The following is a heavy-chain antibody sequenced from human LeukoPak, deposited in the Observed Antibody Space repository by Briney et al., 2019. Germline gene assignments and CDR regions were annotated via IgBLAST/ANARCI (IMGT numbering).Heavy chain of an antibody. CDR3: ARDTLVYADSPDAFDI. D-gene: IGHD4-17*01. J-gene: IGHJ3*02. CDR1: GFSFSSYE. Sequence: GGSLRLSCAASGFSFSSYEMNWVRQAPGKGLEWVSYIGSSGSTVYYADSVKGRFTISRDNAKNSLYLQMNSLRDEDTAVHYCARDTLVYADSPDAFDIWGQGTMVTVSS. V-gene: IGHV3-48*03. CDR2: IGSSGSTV.